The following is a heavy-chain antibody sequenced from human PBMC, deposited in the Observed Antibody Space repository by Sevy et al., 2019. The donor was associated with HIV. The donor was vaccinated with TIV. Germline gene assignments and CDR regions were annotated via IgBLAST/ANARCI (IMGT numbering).Heavy chain of an antibody. J-gene: IGHJ6*02. CDR1: GFTFSSYS. CDR2: ISSSSSTI. Sequence: GESLKISCAASGFTFSSYSMNWVRQAPGKGLEWVSYISSSSSTIYYADSVKGRFTISRDNAKNSLYLQMNSLTTEDTAVYYCARPRANYVDHYFFYAMDVWGQGTTVTVSS. CDR3: ARPRANYVDHYFFYAMDV. D-gene: IGHD4-17*01. V-gene: IGHV3-48*01.